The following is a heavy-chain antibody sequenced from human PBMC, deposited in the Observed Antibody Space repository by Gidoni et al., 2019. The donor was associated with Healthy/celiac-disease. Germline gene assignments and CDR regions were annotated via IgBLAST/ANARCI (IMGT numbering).Heavy chain of an antibody. CDR1: GYTLTEFS. J-gene: IGHJ6*02. V-gene: IGHV1-24*01. CDR3: ATGACSSTSCYIGGNYYYGMDV. Sequence: QVQLVQSGAEVKKPGASVKVSCKVSGYTLTEFSMHWVRQAPGKGLEWMGGFDPEDGETIYAQKFQGRVTMTEDTSTDTAYMELSSLRSEDTAVYYCATGACSSTSCYIGGNYYYGMDVWGQGTTVTVSS. CDR2: FDPEDGET. D-gene: IGHD2-2*02.